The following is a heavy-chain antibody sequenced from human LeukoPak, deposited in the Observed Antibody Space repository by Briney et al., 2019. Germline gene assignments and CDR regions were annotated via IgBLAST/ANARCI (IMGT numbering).Heavy chain of an antibody. CDR1: GFTFSNYA. CDR2: ITGSGGNT. D-gene: IGHD3-9*01. V-gene: IGHV3-23*01. Sequence: GGSLRLSCAASGFTFSNYAMSWVRQAPGKGLEWVSAITGSGGNTYYADSVKGRFTISRDNSKNTLYLQMNSLRDEDTAVYYCAKWGDFDVLTGYYVPDFWGRGTPVTVSS. CDR3: AKWGDFDVLTGYYVPDF. J-gene: IGHJ4*02.